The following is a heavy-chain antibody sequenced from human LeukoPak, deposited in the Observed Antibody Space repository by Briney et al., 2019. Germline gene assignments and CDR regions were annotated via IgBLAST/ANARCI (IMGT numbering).Heavy chain of an antibody. CDR1: GGSISSYY. CDR3: ARDPKDFYDTSNYLYFDY. V-gene: IGHV4-59*01. Sequence: SETLSLTCTVSGGSISSYYWSWIRQPPGKGLEWIGYIYYSGSTNYNPSLKSRVTISVDTSKNQFSLKLSSVTAADTAVYYCARDPKDFYDTSNYLYFDYWGRGTLVTVSS. CDR2: IYYSGST. J-gene: IGHJ4*02. D-gene: IGHD3-22*01.